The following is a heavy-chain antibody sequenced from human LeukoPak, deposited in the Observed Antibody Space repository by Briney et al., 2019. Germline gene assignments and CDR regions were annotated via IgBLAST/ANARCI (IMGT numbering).Heavy chain of an antibody. Sequence: SETLSLTCTVSGGSISSYYWSWIRQPPGKGLEWIGYIYYSGSTNYNPSLKSRVTISVDTSKNQFSLKLSSVTAADTAVYYCARRYCSGGSCYWFDPWGQGTLVTDSS. D-gene: IGHD2-15*01. J-gene: IGHJ5*02. CDR3: ARRYCSGGSCYWFDP. V-gene: IGHV4-59*08. CDR1: GGSISSYY. CDR2: IYYSGST.